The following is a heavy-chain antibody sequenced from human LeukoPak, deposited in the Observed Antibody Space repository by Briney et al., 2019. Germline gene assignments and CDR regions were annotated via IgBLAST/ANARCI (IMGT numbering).Heavy chain of an antibody. D-gene: IGHD6-6*01. J-gene: IGHJ4*02. CDR1: GFTFNNYA. Sequence: PGGSLRFSCAVSGFTFNNYAMSWVRQAPGKGLEWVSGISGSGGSTYYADSVKGRFTISRDNSKNTLYLQMNSLRAEDTAVYYCAKRSSIAFFDYWGQGTLVTVSS. CDR3: AKRSSIAFFDY. CDR2: ISGSGGST. V-gene: IGHV3-23*01.